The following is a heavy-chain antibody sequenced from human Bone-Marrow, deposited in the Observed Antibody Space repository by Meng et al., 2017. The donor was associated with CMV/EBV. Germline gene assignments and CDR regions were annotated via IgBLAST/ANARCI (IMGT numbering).Heavy chain of an antibody. Sequence: CAVSGGSISSNFWWSWVRQPPGKGLEWIGEIYHSGSTNYNPSLKSRVTISVDKSKNQFSLKLNSVAAADTAVYYCARDVGSSTPGGYWGRGTLVTVSS. CDR1: GGSISSNFW. V-gene: IGHV4-4*02. D-gene: IGHD2-2*01. CDR3: ARDVGSSTPGGY. J-gene: IGHJ4*02. CDR2: IYHSGST.